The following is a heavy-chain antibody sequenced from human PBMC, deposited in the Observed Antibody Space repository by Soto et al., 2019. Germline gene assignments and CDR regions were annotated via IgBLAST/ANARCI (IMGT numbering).Heavy chain of an antibody. CDR3: AREVFLYDSRTYLGGNDY. V-gene: IGHV3-30-3*01. CDR1: GFSMTTHP. J-gene: IGHJ4*02. D-gene: IGHD3-10*01. Sequence: QVQLVESGGGVVQPGRSLRLSCAASGFSMTTHPMHWVRQAPGKGLEWVAVISFDGNTKFYADSVKGRFTISRDVSMNTLFLQMNSLRAEDTAIYYCAREVFLYDSRTYLGGNDYWGQGTLVTVSS. CDR2: ISFDGNTK.